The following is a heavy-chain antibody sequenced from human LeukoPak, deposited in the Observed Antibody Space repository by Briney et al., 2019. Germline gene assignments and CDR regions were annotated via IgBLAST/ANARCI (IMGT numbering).Heavy chain of an antibody. J-gene: IGHJ4*02. D-gene: IGHD5-12*01. CDR3: ARQIEWLRLRSAGHFDY. Sequence: GESLKISCKGSGYSFISYWIGWVRQMPGKGLEWMGIIYPGDSDTRYSPSFQGQVTISADKSISTAYLQWSSLKASDTAMYYCARQIEWLRLRSAGHFDYWGQGTLVTVSS. V-gene: IGHV5-51*01. CDR2: IYPGDSDT. CDR1: GYSFISYW.